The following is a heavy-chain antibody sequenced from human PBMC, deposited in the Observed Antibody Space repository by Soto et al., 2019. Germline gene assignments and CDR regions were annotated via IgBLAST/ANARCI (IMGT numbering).Heavy chain of an antibody. J-gene: IGHJ6*02. CDR3: AKQMTTGGNYYYYGMDV. CDR1: GFTFSSYA. Sequence: PGGSLRLSCAASGFTFSSYAMNWVRQAPGKGLEWVSTVSDSGGNTYFADSVKGRFTISRDNSKNTLYLQMNSLRAEDTAVYYCAKQMTTGGNYYYYGMDVWGQGTTVTVSS. D-gene: IGHD4-17*01. CDR2: VSDSGGNT. V-gene: IGHV3-23*01.